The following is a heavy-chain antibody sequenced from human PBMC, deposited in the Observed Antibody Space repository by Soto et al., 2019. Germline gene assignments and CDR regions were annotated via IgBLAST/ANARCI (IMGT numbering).Heavy chain of an antibody. J-gene: IGHJ4*02. V-gene: IGHV4-39*07. D-gene: IGHD4-17*01. CDR1: GGSISSSSYY. Sequence: SQTLSLTCTVSGGSISSSSYYWGWIRQPPGKGLEWIGSIYYSGSTYYNPSLKSRFTISRDNAENSVYLEMESLRDEDTALYYCARDVDADFRTDFDYWGGGTLVTVSS. CDR3: ARDVDADFRTDFDY. CDR2: IYYSGST.